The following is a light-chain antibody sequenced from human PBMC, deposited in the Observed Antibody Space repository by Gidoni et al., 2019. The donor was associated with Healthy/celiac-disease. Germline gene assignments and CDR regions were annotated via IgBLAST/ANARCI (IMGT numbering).Light chain of an antibody. J-gene: IGKJ5*01. CDR1: QSVSSY. Sequence: EIVLTQSPATLSLSPGERATLSCRASQSVSSYLAWYQQKPGQAPRLLIYDASNRATGIPARFSGSGSGTDFTLTISSLEPEDFAVYYCQQRSNWPPASITFGQXTRLEIK. CDR2: DAS. V-gene: IGKV3-11*01. CDR3: QQRSNWPPASIT.